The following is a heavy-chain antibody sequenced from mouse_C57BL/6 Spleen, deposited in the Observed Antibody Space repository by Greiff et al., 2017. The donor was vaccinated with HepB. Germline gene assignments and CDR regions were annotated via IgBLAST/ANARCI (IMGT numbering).Heavy chain of an antibody. J-gene: IGHJ1*03. CDR2: IHPNSGST. D-gene: IGHD1-1*01. CDR1: GYTFTSYW. V-gene: IGHV1-64*01. Sequence: VQLQQSGAELVKPGASVKLSCKASGYTFTSYWMHWVKQRPGQGLEWIGMIHPNSGSTNYNEKFKSKATLTVDKSSSTAYMQLSSLTSEDSAVYYCASDYGSSPWYFDVWGTGTTVTVSS. CDR3: ASDYGSSPWYFDV.